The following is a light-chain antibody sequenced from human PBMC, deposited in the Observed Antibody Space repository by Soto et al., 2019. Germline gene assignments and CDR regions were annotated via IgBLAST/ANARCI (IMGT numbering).Light chain of an antibody. CDR1: SSDIGAYNY. Sequence: QSVLTQPASVSASPGQSITISCTGTSSDIGAYNYVSWYQQYPGTAPKLIIYAVSSRPSGISSRFSGSKSVSTASLTISGLQAEDEADYYCSSYTTSSSLVFGTGTKVTVL. J-gene: IGLJ1*01. CDR3: SSYTTSSSLV. CDR2: AVS. V-gene: IGLV2-14*01.